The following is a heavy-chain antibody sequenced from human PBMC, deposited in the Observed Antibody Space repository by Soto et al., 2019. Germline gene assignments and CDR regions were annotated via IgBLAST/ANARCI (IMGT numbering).Heavy chain of an antibody. CDR1: GGTFSSYA. CDR3: ARGQYCTNGVCYPGYMDV. CDR2: IRTYNGDT. V-gene: IGHV1-18*01. Sequence: EASVKVSCKASGGTFSSYAISWVRQAPGQGLEWMGWIRTYNGDTNYAQNLQGRVTMTTDTSTSTVYMELRSLRSDDTAVYYCARGQYCTNGVCYPGYMDVWGKGTTVTVSS. D-gene: IGHD2-8*01. J-gene: IGHJ6*03.